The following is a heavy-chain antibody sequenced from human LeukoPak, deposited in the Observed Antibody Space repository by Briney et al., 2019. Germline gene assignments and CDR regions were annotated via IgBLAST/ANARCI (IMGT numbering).Heavy chain of an antibody. CDR1: GGSISSSSYY. CDR2: IYYSGST. V-gene: IGHV4-39*01. J-gene: IGHJ4*02. CDR3: ARAPDDILTGPPDY. Sequence: SETLCFTCTVSGGSISSSSYYWGWIRQPPGKGLEWIGSIYYSGSTYYNPSLKSRVTISVDTSKNQFSLKLSSVTAADTAVYYCARAPDDILTGPPDYWGQGTMVTVSS. D-gene: IGHD3-9*01.